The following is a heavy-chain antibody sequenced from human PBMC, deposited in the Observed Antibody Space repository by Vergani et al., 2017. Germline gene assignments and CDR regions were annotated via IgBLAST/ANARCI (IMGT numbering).Heavy chain of an antibody. CDR1: GFTFSSYS. Sequence: EVQLVESGGGLVQPGGSLRLSCAASGFTFSSYSMNWVRQAPGKGLEWVSYISSSSSTIYYADSVKGRFTISRDNAKNSLYLQMNSLRAEDTAVYYCARDRTIFGDHDDAFDMWGEGTMVTVSS. D-gene: IGHD3-3*01. J-gene: IGHJ3*02. CDR3: ARDRTIFGDHDDAFDM. CDR2: ISSSSSTI. V-gene: IGHV3-48*04.